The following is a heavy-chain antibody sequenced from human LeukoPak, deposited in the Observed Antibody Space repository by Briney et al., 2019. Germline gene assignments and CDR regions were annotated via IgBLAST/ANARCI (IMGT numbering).Heavy chain of an antibody. CDR1: GGSFSGYY. V-gene: IGHV4-34*01. J-gene: IGHJ5*02. CDR2: INHSGST. CDR3: ARNYLYYYGSGSYPNFSP. D-gene: IGHD3-10*01. Sequence: SETLSLTCAVYGGSFSGYYWSWIRQPPGKGLEWIGEINHSGSTNYNPSLKSRVTIPVDTSKNQFSLKLSSVTAADTAVYYCARNYLYYYGSGSYPNFSPWGQETLVTVSS.